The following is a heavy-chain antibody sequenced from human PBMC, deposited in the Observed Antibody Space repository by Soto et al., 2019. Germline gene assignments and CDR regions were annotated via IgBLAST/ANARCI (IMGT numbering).Heavy chain of an antibody. Sequence: SQTLSLPCAISGDSVSSNSAAWNWIRQSPSRGHEWLGRTYYRSKWYNDYAVSVKSRITINPDTSKNQFSLQLNSVTPEDTAVYYCARVNWNLGYYGMDVWGQGTTVTVSS. CDR3: ARVNWNLGYYGMDV. CDR2: TYYRSKWYN. CDR1: GDSVSSNSAA. D-gene: IGHD1-7*01. V-gene: IGHV6-1*01. J-gene: IGHJ6*02.